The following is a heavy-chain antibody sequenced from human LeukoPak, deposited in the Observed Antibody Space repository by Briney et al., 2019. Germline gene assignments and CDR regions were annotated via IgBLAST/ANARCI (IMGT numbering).Heavy chain of an antibody. J-gene: IGHJ4*02. CDR3: ARAAAGTFYY. D-gene: IGHD6-13*01. CDR2: ISGSGDNT. CDR1: GFTFSSYA. Sequence: PGGSLRLSCAASGFTFSSYAMSWVRQAPGKGLEWVSGISGSGDNTYYADSVKGRFTISRDNSKNTLYVQMNSLRAEDTAVYYCARAAAGTFYYWGQGTLVTVSS. V-gene: IGHV3-23*01.